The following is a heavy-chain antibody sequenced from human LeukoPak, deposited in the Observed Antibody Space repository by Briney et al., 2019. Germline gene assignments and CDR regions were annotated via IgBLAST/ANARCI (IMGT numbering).Heavy chain of an antibody. V-gene: IGHV4-4*07. CDR3: ARGGYYYDSSGYHDAFDI. J-gene: IGHJ3*02. CDR2: IYTSGST. D-gene: IGHD3-22*01. Sequence: SETLSLTCTVSGDSISSYYWSWIRQPAGKGLEWIGRIYTSGSTNYNPSLKSRVTISVDTSKNQFSLKLSSVTAADTAVYYCARGGYYYDSSGYHDAFDIWGQGTMVTVSS. CDR1: GDSISSYY.